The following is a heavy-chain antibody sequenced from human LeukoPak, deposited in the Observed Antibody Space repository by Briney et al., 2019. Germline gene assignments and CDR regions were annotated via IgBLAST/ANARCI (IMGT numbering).Heavy chain of an antibody. V-gene: IGHV3-30*02. CDR2: IRNDGSDK. CDR1: GFTFSSYG. CDR3: ANNDCSGGSCYFFDH. J-gene: IGHJ4*02. Sequence: GGSLRLSCAASGFTFSSYGMHWVRQAPGKGLAWGAFIRNDGSDKYYADSVKGRFSISRDNSKNTLYLQMNSLRAEDTAVYYCANNDCSGGSCYFFDHWGQGTLVTVSS. D-gene: IGHD2-15*01.